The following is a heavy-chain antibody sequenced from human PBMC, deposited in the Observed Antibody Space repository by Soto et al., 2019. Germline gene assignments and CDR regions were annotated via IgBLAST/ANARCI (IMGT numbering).Heavy chain of an antibody. CDR2: IYYSGST. CDR3: ARDPLYYDLPSY. D-gene: IGHD3-3*01. J-gene: IGHJ4*02. V-gene: IGHV4-61*01. CDR1: GGSVSSGSYY. Sequence: QVQLQESGPGLVKHSETLSLTCTVSGGSVSSGSYYWSWIRQPPGKGLEWIGYIYYSGSTNYNPSLMSRFTISVDTSKNQFSLKLSSVTAADTAVYYCARDPLYYDLPSYCGQGTLVTVSS.